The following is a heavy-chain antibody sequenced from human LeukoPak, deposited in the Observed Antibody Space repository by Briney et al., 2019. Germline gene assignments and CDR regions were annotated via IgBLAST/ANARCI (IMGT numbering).Heavy chain of an antibody. Sequence: GASVKVSCKASGYTFTSYGISWVRQAPGQGLEWMGWISAYNGNTNYAQKLQGRVTMTTDTSTSTAYMELSSLRSEDTAVYYCARRGGRGPSYYFYWYMDVWGKGTTVTVSS. D-gene: IGHD2-15*01. CDR3: ARRGGRGPSYYFYWYMDV. J-gene: IGHJ6*03. CDR2: ISAYNGNT. V-gene: IGHV1-18*01. CDR1: GYTFTSYG.